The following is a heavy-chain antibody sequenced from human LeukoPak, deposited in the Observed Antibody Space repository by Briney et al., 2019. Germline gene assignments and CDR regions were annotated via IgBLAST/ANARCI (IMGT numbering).Heavy chain of an antibody. CDR3: AREIRSIAAAGATHYYYYYMDV. D-gene: IGHD6-13*01. CDR1: GGTFSSYA. J-gene: IGHJ6*03. Sequence: GASVKVSCKASGGTFSSYAISWVRQAPGQGLEWMGGIIPIFGTANYAQKFQGRVTITTDESTSTAYMELSSLRSEDTAVYYCAREIRSIAAAGATHYYYYYMDVWGKGTTVTVSS. CDR2: IIPIFGTA. V-gene: IGHV1-69*05.